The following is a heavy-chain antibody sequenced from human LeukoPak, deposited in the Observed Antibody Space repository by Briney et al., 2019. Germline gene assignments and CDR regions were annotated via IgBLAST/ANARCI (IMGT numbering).Heavy chain of an antibody. CDR1: GFTFSSTW. CDR3: ARDSGYEYFAY. D-gene: IGHD5-12*01. Sequence: GGSLRLSCAASGFTFSSTWMHWVRQPPGKGLVWGARITSDGSSTTYAESVKGRFTISRDNAKNTLYLQMNSLRAEDTAVYYCARDSGYEYFAYWGQGTLVTVSS. CDR2: ITSDGSST. J-gene: IGHJ4*02. V-gene: IGHV3-74*03.